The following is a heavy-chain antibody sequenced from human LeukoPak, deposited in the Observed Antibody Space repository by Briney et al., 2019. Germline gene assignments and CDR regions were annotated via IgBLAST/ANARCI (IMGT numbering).Heavy chain of an antibody. J-gene: IGHJ2*01. V-gene: IGHV3-64D*09. D-gene: IGHD3-3*01. Sequence: SGGSLRLSCSASGFTFSTYSMHWVRQAPGKGLEYVSAISSNGGSTYYADSVKGRFTISRDNSKNTLYLQMSSLRAEDTAVYYCVEGLRFLEWVNWYFDLWGRGTLVTVSS. CDR2: ISSNGGST. CDR1: GFTFSTYS. CDR3: VEGLRFLEWVNWYFDL.